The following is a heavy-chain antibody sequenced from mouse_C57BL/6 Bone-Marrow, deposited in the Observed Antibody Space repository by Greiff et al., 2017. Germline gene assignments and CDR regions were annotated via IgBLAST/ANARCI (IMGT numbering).Heavy chain of an antibody. CDR2: INPYNGGT. V-gene: IGHV1-19*01. J-gene: IGHJ2*01. CDR3: ASYYYGTYY. Sequence: EVQLQESGPVLVKPGASVKMSCKASGYTFTDYYMNWVKQSHGKSLEWIGVINPYNGGTSYNQKFKGKATFTVDKSSSTAYMELNSLTSEDSAVYYCASYYYGTYYWGQGTTLTVSS. D-gene: IGHD1-1*01. CDR1: GYTFTDYY.